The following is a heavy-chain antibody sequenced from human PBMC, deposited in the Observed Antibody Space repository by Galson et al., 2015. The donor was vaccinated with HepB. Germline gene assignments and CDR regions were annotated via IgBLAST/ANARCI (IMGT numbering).Heavy chain of an antibody. V-gene: IGHV3-53*01. CDR1: GFIVSNYY. CDR3: ARDYPLFDY. CDR2: LYGGGTT. Sequence: LRLSCAASGFIVSNYYMSWVRQTPEKGLEWVSLLYGGGTTYYADSVRGRFTISRDNSKNTLFLQMDSLRAEDTAVYYCARDYPLFDYWGQGILVTVSS. J-gene: IGHJ4*02. D-gene: IGHD3-16*02.